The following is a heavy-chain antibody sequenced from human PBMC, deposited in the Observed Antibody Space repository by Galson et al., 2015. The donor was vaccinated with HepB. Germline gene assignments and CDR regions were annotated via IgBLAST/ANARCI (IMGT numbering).Heavy chain of an antibody. Sequence: SVKVSCKASGYTFSSYFITWVRQAPGQGLEWMGWISAYNRNTNYAQKFQGRVTMTTDTSTSTAYMELRSLRSDDTAVYYCARGNTMVRGVIGYWGQGTLVTVSS. V-gene: IGHV1-18*01. J-gene: IGHJ4*02. CDR1: GYTFSSYF. D-gene: IGHD3-10*01. CDR2: ISAYNRNT. CDR3: ARGNTMVRGVIGY.